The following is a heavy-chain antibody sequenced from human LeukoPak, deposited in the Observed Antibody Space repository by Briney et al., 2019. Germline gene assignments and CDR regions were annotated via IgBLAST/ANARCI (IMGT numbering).Heavy chain of an antibody. Sequence: GGSLRLSCAASGFTFSTSGMTWVRQAPGKGLDWVSIMSGSGGTPYYTDSVKGRFTISRDNSKNTLYLQMNSLGAEDTAVYYCAKTRGISISGVVPLCDYWGQGTLVTVSS. D-gene: IGHD3-3*01. V-gene: IGHV3-23*01. J-gene: IGHJ4*02. CDR3: AKTRGISISGVVPLCDY. CDR1: GFTFSTSG. CDR2: MSGSGGTP.